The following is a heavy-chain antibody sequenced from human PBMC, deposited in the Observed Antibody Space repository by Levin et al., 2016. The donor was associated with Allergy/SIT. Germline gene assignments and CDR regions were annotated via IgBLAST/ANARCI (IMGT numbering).Heavy chain of an antibody. J-gene: IGHJ4*02. CDR3: ARGKSSHYFDY. CDR1: GFTFSSNW. Sequence: GESLKISCVVSGFTFSSNWMSWVRQAPGKGLEWVANIKQDGSEKYYVDSVKGRFTISRDNAENSLYLQMNSLRADDTAVYYCARGKSSHYFDYWGQGTLVTVSS. V-gene: IGHV3-7*03. CDR2: IKQDGSEK.